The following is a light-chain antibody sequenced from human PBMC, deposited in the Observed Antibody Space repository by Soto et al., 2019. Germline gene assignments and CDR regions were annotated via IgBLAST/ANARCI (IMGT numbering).Light chain of an antibody. V-gene: IGKV1-27*01. CDR3: QKYDTAPWT. J-gene: IGKJ1*01. CDR2: AAS. CDR1: QDISNF. Sequence: DIQMTQSPSSLSAPVGDRVTITCRASQDISNFLAWYQQKPGRVPKLLIYAASTLQSGVPSRFSGTGAATDFTRTISSLQPEDVATYYCQKYDTAPWTFGQGTKVEIK.